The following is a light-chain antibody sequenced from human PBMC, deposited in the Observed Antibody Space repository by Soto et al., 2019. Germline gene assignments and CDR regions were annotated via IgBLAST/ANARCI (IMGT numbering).Light chain of an antibody. V-gene: IGKV3-15*01. J-gene: IGKJ1*01. CDR1: QRVSSN. Sequence: EIVMTQSPATLSVSPGERATLSCRASQRVSSNLAWYQQKPGQAPRLLIYGASTRATGIPARFSGSGSGTEFSLTISSLQSEDFAVYYCQQYNNWPTCGQGTKVEIK. CDR2: GAS. CDR3: QQYNNWPT.